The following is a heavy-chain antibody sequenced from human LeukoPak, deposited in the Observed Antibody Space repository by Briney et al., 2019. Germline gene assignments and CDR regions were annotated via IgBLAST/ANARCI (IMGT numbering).Heavy chain of an antibody. J-gene: IGHJ4*02. D-gene: IGHD7-27*01. CDR2: ISGSGGST. V-gene: IGHV3-23*01. CDR3: AKITGGLFDY. CDR1: GITFSSNA. Sequence: PGGSLRLSCAASGITFSSNAMSWVRQAPGKGLEWVSAISGSGGSTYYADSVEGRFTISRDNSKNTLYLQMNSLRAEDTAVYSCAKITGGLFDYWGQGTLVTVSS.